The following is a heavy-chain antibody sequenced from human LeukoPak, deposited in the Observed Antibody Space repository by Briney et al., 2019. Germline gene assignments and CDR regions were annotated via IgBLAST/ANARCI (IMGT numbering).Heavy chain of an antibody. CDR2: MSYDGFTK. V-gene: IGHV3-30*04. Sequence: PGRSLRLSCVASGFTFSASTMHWVRQAPGKGLEWVAVMSYDGFTKYYADSVKGRFTISRDNSKNTLYLQMNSLRPEDTAVYYCARDRLPSHQDDFDYWGQGTLVTVSS. D-gene: IGHD3-3*01. CDR3: ARDRLPSHQDDFDY. J-gene: IGHJ4*02. CDR1: GFTFSAST.